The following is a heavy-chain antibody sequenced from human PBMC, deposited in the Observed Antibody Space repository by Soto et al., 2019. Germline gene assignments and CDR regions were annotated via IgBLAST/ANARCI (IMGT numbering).Heavy chain of an antibody. CDR2: ISGSGGST. CDR3: AKDGATRVVVVAATPGWFDP. V-gene: IGHV3-23*01. CDR1: GFTFSSYA. J-gene: IGHJ5*02. Sequence: GGSLRLSCAASGFTFSSYAMSWVRQAPGKGLEWVSAISGSGGSTYYADSVKGRFTISRDNSKNTLYLQMNSLRAEDTAVYYCAKDGATRVVVVAATPGWFDPWGQGTLVTVS. D-gene: IGHD2-15*01.